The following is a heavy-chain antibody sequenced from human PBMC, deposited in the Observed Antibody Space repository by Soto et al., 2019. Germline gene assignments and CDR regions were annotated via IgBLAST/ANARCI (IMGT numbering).Heavy chain of an antibody. Sequence: EVQLVESGGGLVQPGGSLRLSCAASGFTFRTYWLSWVRQVPGKGLEWVANINLDGSEKNYVDSVKGRFTISRDNPRNSLYLQMSSLRAEDTALYYCARDGSTSWYSYDYHGMDVWGQGTTVTVSS. CDR1: GFTFRTYW. V-gene: IGHV3-7*05. CDR3: ARDGSTSWYSYDYHGMDV. D-gene: IGHD5-18*01. CDR2: INLDGSEK. J-gene: IGHJ6*02.